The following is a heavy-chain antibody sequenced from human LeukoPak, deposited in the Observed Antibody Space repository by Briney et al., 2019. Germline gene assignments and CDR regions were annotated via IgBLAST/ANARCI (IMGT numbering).Heavy chain of an antibody. D-gene: IGHD3-10*01. V-gene: IGHV6-1*01. CDR2: IYYRSTWST. CDR3: ARDRGGFDS. CDR1: GDSVSSHTAA. J-gene: IGHJ5*01. Sequence: SQTLSLTCNISGDSVSSHTAAWNWIRQSPSRGLEWLGRIYYRSTWSTDYAVSVQSRITINPDTSRNHFSLQLSSVTPEDTAVYYCARDRGGFDSWGQGTLVTVSS.